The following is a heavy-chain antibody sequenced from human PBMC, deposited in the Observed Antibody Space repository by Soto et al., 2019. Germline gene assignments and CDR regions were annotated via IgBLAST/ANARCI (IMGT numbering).Heavy chain of an antibody. D-gene: IGHD3-16*01. V-gene: IGHV1-18*01. CDR3: ARIGVSSGHESPDFDS. CDR1: GYTFNFYG. Sequence: ASVKVSCKASGYTFNFYGITFVRQSPGQGLESMGGMNGLNGNTNYAVDLPCRGTMTTATSTSTPYTELRCLRSDDTAVTQCARIGVSSGHESPDFDSWGQGTLVPVS. J-gene: IGHJ4*02. CDR2: MNGLNGNT.